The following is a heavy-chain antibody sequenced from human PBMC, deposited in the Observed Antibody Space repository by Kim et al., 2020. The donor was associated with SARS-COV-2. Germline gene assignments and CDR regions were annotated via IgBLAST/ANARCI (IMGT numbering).Heavy chain of an antibody. CDR2: ISYDGSNK. CDR3: AKGYYYGSGSYLRQYYYYGMDV. Sequence: GGSLRLSCAASGFTFSSYGMHWVRQAPGKGLEWVAVISYDGSNKYYADSVKGRFTISRDNSKNTLYLQMNSLRAEDTAVYYCAKGYYYGSGSYLRQYYYYGMDVWGQGTTVTVSS. J-gene: IGHJ6*02. V-gene: IGHV3-30*18. D-gene: IGHD3-10*01. CDR1: GFTFSSYG.